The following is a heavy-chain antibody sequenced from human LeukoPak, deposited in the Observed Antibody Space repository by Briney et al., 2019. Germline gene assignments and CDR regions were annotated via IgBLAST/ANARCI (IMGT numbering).Heavy chain of an antibody. CDR3: ARGEGYHAFDI. Sequence: GGSLRLSCAASGFTFSSYWIYLVRQAPGKGLVYVSRINNDGGGTTYADSVRGRFTISRDNARNMVYLQMDSLRADDTAVYYCARGEGYHAFDIWGQGTMVTVSS. CDR2: INNDGGGT. D-gene: IGHD5-12*01. CDR1: GFTFSSYW. V-gene: IGHV3-74*03. J-gene: IGHJ3*02.